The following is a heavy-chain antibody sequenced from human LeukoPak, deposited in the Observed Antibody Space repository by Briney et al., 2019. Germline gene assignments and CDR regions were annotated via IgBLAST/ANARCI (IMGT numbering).Heavy chain of an antibody. Sequence: SETLSLTCAVYGGSFSGYYWSWIRQPPGKGLEWIVEINHSGSTNYNPSLKSRVTISVDTSKNQFSLKLSSVTAADTAVYYCARGRRGEQLVLDFFDYWGQGTLVTVSS. V-gene: IGHV4-34*01. D-gene: IGHD6-6*01. J-gene: IGHJ4*02. CDR1: GGSFSGYY. CDR3: ARGRRGEQLVLDFFDY. CDR2: INHSGST.